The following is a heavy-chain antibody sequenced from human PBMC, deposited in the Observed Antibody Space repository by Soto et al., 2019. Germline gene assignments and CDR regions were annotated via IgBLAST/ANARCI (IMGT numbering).Heavy chain of an antibody. CDR2: ISGSGGST. Sequence: GGSLRLSCAVSGFTFSSYAMSWARQAPGKGLEWVSGISGSGGSTYSADSVKGRFTISRDNSKNTLYLQMNSLRVEDTAVYYCAKDRKSGSGWYWDYWGQGTLVTVSS. CDR3: AKDRKSGSGWYWDY. J-gene: IGHJ4*02. CDR1: GFTFSSYA. D-gene: IGHD6-19*01. V-gene: IGHV3-23*01.